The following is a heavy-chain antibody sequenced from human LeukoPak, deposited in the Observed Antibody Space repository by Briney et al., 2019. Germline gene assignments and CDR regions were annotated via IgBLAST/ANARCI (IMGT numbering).Heavy chain of an antibody. J-gene: IGHJ6*02. Sequence: NPSETLSLTCAVYGGSFIGYYWSWIRQPPGKGLEWIGEINHSGSTNYNPSLKSRVTISVDTSKNQFSLKLSSVTAADTAVYYCASSVVVPATTRYYYYGMDVWGQGTTVTVSS. CDR2: INHSGST. CDR1: GGSFIGYY. D-gene: IGHD2-2*01. V-gene: IGHV4-34*01. CDR3: ASSVVVPATTRYYYYGMDV.